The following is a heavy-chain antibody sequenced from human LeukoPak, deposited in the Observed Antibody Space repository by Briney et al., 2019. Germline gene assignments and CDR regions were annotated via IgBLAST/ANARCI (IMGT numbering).Heavy chain of an antibody. Sequence: TLSLTCTVSGDSSSSLYWSWIRQPPGKALEWLALIYWDDDKRYTPSLKSRLTITKDTSKNQVVLTMTNMDPVDTATYYCLHRPGRGIPAAHWGQGTLVTVSS. CDR1: GDSSSSLYW. J-gene: IGHJ4*02. D-gene: IGHD2-21*01. CDR2: IYWDDDK. V-gene: IGHV2-5*08. CDR3: LHRPGRGIPAAH.